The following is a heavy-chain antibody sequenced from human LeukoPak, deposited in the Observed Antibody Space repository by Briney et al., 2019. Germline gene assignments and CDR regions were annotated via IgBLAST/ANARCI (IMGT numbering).Heavy chain of an antibody. D-gene: IGHD4-17*01. J-gene: IGHJ6*02. Sequence: SETLSLTCTVSGGSISSYYWSWIRQPAGKGLEWIGRIYTSGSTNYNPSLKSRVTMSVDTSKNQFSLKLSSVTAADTAVYYCARDYQDYGDYGLSDVPLYGMDVWGQGTTVTVSS. V-gene: IGHV4-4*07. CDR2: IYTSGST. CDR1: GGSISSYY. CDR3: ARDYQDYGDYGLSDVPLYGMDV.